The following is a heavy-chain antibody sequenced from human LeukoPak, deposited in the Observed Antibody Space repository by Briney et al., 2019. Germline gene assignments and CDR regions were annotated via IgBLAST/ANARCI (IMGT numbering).Heavy chain of an antibody. Sequence: GASVKVSCKASGYTFTGYYMHWVRQAPGQGLEWMGWINHNSGGTNYAQKFQGWVTMTRDTSISTAYMELSRLRSDDTAVYYCARAYCSGGSCYGNYYYYGMDVWGKGTTVTVSS. CDR2: INHNSGGT. CDR3: ARAYCSGGSCYGNYYYYGMDV. D-gene: IGHD2-15*01. V-gene: IGHV1-2*04. J-gene: IGHJ6*04. CDR1: GYTFTGYY.